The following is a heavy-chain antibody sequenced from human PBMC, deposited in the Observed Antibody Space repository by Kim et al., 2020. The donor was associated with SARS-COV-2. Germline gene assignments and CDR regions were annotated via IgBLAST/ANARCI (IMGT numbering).Heavy chain of an antibody. J-gene: IGHJ4*02. CDR2: MYYSGST. D-gene: IGHD2-15*01. V-gene: IGHV4-39*01. CDR1: GGSISISSHY. Sequence: SETLSLTCTVSGGSISISSHYWGWIRQPPGKGLEWIGSMYYSGSTYYNPSLRSRVSIFADTSKNQFSLRLSSVTAADTAVYYCVQQPAQGGAYCDHWGQGTLVTVSS. CDR3: VQQPAQGGAYCDH.